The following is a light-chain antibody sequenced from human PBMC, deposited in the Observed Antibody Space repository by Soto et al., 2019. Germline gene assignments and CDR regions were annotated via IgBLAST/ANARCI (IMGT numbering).Light chain of an antibody. Sequence: DIQMTQSPSTLSASVGDRVTITCRARQSISSWMAWYQQKPGRAPKLLIYKASSLESGVRSRFSGSGSGTDFTLTITSLQTADFAAYLCNQYSRQWTFGQRTK. CDR3: NQYSRQWT. J-gene: IGKJ1*01. CDR1: QSISSW. V-gene: IGKV1-5*03. CDR2: KAS.